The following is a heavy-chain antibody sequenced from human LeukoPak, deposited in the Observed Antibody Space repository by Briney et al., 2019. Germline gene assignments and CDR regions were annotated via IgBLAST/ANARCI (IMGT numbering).Heavy chain of an antibody. Sequence: SETLSLTCTVSGGSISSSSYYWGWIRQPPGKGLEWIGSIYYSGSTCYNPSLKSRVTISVDTSKNQFSLKLTSVTAADTAVYYCARYDYYGSGSPDYWGQGTLVTVSS. D-gene: IGHD3-10*01. CDR2: IYYSGST. V-gene: IGHV4-39*01. CDR1: GGSISSSSYY. J-gene: IGHJ4*01. CDR3: ARYDYYGSGSPDY.